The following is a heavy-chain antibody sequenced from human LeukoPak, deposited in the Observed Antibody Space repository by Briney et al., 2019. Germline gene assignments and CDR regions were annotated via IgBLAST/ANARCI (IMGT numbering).Heavy chain of an antibody. CDR2: IYPGDSDT. D-gene: IGHD3-22*01. V-gene: IGHV5-51*01. Sequence: GESLKISCKGSGYSFTSHWIGWVRQMPGKGLEWMGIIYPGDSDTRYSPSFQGQVTISADKSISTAYLQWSSLKASDTAMYYCARAGYYDSSGYDPADYWGQGTLVTVSS. CDR1: GYSFTSHW. J-gene: IGHJ4*02. CDR3: ARAGYYDSSGYDPADY.